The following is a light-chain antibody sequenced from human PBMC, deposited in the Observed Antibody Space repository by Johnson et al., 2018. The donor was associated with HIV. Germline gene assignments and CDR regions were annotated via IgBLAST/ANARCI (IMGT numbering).Light chain of an antibody. V-gene: IGLV1-51*02. CDR3: GTWDNSLNVSV. Sequence: QSVLTQPPSVSAAPGQKVTISCSGSSSNIGNNYVSWYQQLPVTAPKLLIYENNKRPSGIPDRFSGSKSDTSATLGITGLQTGAEADYYCGTWDNSLNVSVFGTATKVTVL. CDR2: ENN. CDR1: SSNIGNNY. J-gene: IGLJ1*01.